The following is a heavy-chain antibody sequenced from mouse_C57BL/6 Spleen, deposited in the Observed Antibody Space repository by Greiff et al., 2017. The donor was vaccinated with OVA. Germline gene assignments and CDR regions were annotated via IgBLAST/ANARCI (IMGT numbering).Heavy chain of an antibody. CDR1: GYAFSSYW. D-gene: IGHD1-1*01. CDR2: IYPGDGDT. CDR3: ARAPYGSSLYYYAMDY. V-gene: IGHV1-80*01. J-gene: IGHJ4*01. Sequence: QVQLQQSGAELVKPGASVKISCKASGYAFSSYWMNWVKQRPGKGLEWIGQIYPGDGDTNYNGKFKGKATLTADKSSSTAYMQLSSLTSEDSAVYFCARAPYGSSLYYYAMDYWGQGTSVTVSS.